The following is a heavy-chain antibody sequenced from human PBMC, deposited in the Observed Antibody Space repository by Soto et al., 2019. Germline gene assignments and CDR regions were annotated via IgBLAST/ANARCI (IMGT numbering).Heavy chain of an antibody. CDR1: GFTFSSYA. V-gene: IGHV1-69*01. Sequence: QVQLVQSGAEVKKPGSSVKVSCKASGFTFSSYAISWVRQAPGQGLEWMGGIIPISDTTNYAQKFQGRVTITADESTSTAYMELSSLRSEDTAVYYCARSQGSSTSLEIYYYYYYGMDVWGQGTTVTVSS. J-gene: IGHJ6*02. CDR3: ARSQGSSTSLEIYYYYYYGMDV. D-gene: IGHD2-2*01. CDR2: IIPISDTT.